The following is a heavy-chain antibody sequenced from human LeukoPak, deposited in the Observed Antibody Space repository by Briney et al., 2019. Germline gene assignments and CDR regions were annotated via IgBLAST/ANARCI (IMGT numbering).Heavy chain of an antibody. CDR3: ARLSGWFGELLNPFDY. CDR2: ISAYNGNT. CDR1: GYTFTSYG. Sequence: ASVKVSCKASGYTFTSYGISWVRQAPGQGLEWMGWISAYNGNTNYAQKLQGRVTMTTDTSTSTAYMELRSLRSDDTAVYYCARLSGWFGELLNPFDYWGQGTLVTVSS. J-gene: IGHJ4*02. D-gene: IGHD3-10*01. V-gene: IGHV1-18*01.